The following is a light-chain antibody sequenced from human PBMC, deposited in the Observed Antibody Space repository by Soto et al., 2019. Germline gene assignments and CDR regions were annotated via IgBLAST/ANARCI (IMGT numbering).Light chain of an antibody. V-gene: IGLV2-14*03. J-gene: IGLJ1*01. CDR2: DVS. Sequence: QSVLTQPASVSGSPGRSITISCIGTSSDVGGYNFVSWYQQHPGEAPKLIIFDVSHRPSGISTRFSGSKSGNTASLTISGLQAEDEADYYCSSYRIRSPPDYVFGTGTKVTVL. CDR1: SSDVGGYNF. CDR3: SSYRIRSPPDYV.